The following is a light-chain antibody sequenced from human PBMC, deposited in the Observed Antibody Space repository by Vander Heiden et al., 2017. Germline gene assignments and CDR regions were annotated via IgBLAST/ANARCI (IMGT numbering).Light chain of an antibody. V-gene: IGLV1-44*01. J-gene: IGLJ3*02. CDR3: AAWDDSLAGV. Sequence: QSVLPQPPSPSGTPGQRGTMPCSGGSSNIGTNSVNCYHQPPGTPPKLVLYNNNQRPSGVPDRFSGSKSGTSASLVISGLQSEDEADYYGAAWDDSLAGVFGGGTKLTVL. CDR2: NNN. CDR1: SSNIGTNS.